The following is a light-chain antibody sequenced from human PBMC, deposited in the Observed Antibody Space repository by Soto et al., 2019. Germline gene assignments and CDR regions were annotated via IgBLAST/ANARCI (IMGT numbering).Light chain of an antibody. Sequence: EIVLTQSPDTLSLSPGERATLSCRASQSVRSNYLAWYQQKPGQAPRFLIYDASSRATGIPDRFSGSGSETDFTLTISRLESFFFATSSTQLYT. CDR3: QLYT. CDR2: DAS. CDR1: QSVRSNY. J-gene: IGKJ2*01. V-gene: IGKV3D-20*02.